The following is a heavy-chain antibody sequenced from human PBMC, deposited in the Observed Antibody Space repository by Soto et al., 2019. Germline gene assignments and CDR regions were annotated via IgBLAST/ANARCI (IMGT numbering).Heavy chain of an antibody. CDR3: ARGSCGWVHICYYYGMDV. CDR2: IIPIFGTA. D-gene: IGHD1-1*01. V-gene: IGHV1-69*13. CDR1: GGTFSSYA. J-gene: IGHJ6*02. Sequence: ASVKVSCKASGGTFSSYAISWVRQAPGQGLEWMGGIIPIFGTANYAQKFQGRVTITADESKSTAYMELSSLRSEDTAVYYCARGSCGWVHICYYYGMDVCRQGTTFAVCS.